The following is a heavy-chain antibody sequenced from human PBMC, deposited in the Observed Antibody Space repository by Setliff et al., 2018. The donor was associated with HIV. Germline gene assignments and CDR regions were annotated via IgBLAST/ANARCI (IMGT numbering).Heavy chain of an antibody. CDR2: IYTSGST. D-gene: IGHD3-22*01. V-gene: IGHV4-38-2*02. CDR1: GFSISSGYY. Sequence: SETLSLTCAVSGFSISSGYYWGWIRQPPGKGLEWIGPIYTSGSTNYNPSLKSRVIMSVDTSKNQFSLKLISVTAADTAVYYCARDVLGYDSTGRFDLWGRGTLVTVSS. CDR3: ARDVLGYDSTGRFDL. J-gene: IGHJ2*01.